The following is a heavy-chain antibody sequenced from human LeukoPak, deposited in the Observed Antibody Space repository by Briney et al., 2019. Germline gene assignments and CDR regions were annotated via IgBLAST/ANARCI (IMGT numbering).Heavy chain of an antibody. Sequence: GASVKVSCKVSGYTLTELSMHWVRQAPGKGLEWMGGFDPEDGETIYAQKFQGRVTMTEDTSTDTAYMELSSLRSEDTAVYYCATRGDCSSTSCYAYYFDYWGQGTLVTVSS. D-gene: IGHD2-2*01. CDR3: ATRGDCSSTSCYAYYFDY. CDR1: GYTLTELS. J-gene: IGHJ4*02. V-gene: IGHV1-24*01. CDR2: FDPEDGET.